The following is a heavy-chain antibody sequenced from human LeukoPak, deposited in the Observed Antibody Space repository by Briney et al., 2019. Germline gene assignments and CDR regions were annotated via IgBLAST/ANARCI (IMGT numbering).Heavy chain of an antibody. CDR1: GGSISSSSYY. J-gene: IGHJ5*02. Sequence: SETLSLTCTVSGGSISSSSYYWGWIRQPPGKGREWIGSIYYSGSTYYNPSLKSRVTISVDTSKNQFSLKLSSVTAADTAVYYCARGFSVGGFDPWGQGALVTVSS. CDR3: ARGFSVGGFDP. V-gene: IGHV4-39*01. CDR2: IYYSGST. D-gene: IGHD4-23*01.